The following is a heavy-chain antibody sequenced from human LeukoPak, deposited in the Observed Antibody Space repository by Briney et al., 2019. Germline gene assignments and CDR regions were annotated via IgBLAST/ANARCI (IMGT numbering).Heavy chain of an antibody. J-gene: IGHJ4*02. Sequence: ASVKVSCKASGYTFTGYYMHWVRQAPGQGLEWMGRINPNSGGTNYAQKFQGRVTISVDTSKNQFSLELSSVTAADTAVYYCARLGSYFDYWGQGTLVTVSS. V-gene: IGHV1-2*06. CDR2: INPNSGGT. CDR3: ARLGSYFDY. CDR1: GYTFTGYY. D-gene: IGHD1-14*01.